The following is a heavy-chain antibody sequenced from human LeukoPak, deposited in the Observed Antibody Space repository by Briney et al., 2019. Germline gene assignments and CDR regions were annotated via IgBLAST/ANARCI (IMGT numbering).Heavy chain of an antibody. Sequence: TGGSLRLSCAASGFTFSSYAMSWVRRAPGKGLEWVSAISGSGGSTYFADSVKGRFTISRDNSKNTLYLQMNSLRAEDTAVYYCAKDMSSSWYAFDYWGQGTLVTVSS. D-gene: IGHD6-13*01. CDR1: GFTFSSYA. CDR2: ISGSGGST. V-gene: IGHV3-23*01. CDR3: AKDMSSSWYAFDY. J-gene: IGHJ4*02.